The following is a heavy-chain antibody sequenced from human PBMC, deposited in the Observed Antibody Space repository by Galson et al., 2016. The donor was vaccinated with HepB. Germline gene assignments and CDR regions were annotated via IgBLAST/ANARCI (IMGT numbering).Heavy chain of an antibody. V-gene: IGHV1-69*06. CDR1: GDTFSSSA. Sequence: SVKVSCKASGDTFSSSAIIWVRQAPGQGFEWMGGIIPIFETTNYAQKFQGRVTITADKSTSTVYMDLGSLRSDDTALYYCAKDRGNLNYYHHYGMDVWGQGTTVTVSS. CDR3: AKDRGNLNYYHHYGMDV. J-gene: IGHJ6*02. CDR2: IIPIFETT. D-gene: IGHD4-23*01.